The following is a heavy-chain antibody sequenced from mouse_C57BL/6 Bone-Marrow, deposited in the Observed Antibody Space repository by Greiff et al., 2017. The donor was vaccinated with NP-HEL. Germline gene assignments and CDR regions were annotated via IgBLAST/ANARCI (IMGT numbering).Heavy chain of an antibody. V-gene: IGHV5-17*01. CDR1: GFTFSDYG. CDR2: ISSGSSTI. J-gene: IGHJ4*01. CDR3: ARGSVESAMDY. Sequence: EVQLQESGGGLVKPGGSLKLSCAASGFTFSDYGMHWVRQAPEKGLEWVAYISSGSSTIYYADTVKGRFTISRDNAKNTLFLQMTSLRSEDTAMYYCARGSVESAMDYWGQGTSVTVSS.